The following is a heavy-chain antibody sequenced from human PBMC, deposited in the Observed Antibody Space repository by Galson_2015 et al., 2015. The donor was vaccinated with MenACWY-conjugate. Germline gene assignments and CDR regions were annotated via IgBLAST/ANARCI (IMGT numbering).Heavy chain of an antibody. CDR2: ISGSGGST. V-gene: IGHV3-23*01. CDR1: GFTFSSYA. Sequence: SLRLSCAASGFTFSSYAMSWVRQAPGKGLEWVSAISGSGGSTYYADSVKGRFTISRDNSKNTLYLQMNSLRAEDTAVYYCASVYVYSYGGVDYWGQGTLVTVSS. D-gene: IGHD5-18*01. CDR3: ASVYVYSYGGVDY. J-gene: IGHJ4*02.